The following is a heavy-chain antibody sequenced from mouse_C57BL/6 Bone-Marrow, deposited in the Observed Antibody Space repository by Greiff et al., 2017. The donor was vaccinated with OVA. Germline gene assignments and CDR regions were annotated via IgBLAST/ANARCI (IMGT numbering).Heavy chain of an antibody. J-gene: IGHJ2*01. D-gene: IGHD2-4*01. CDR2: INPSNGGT. Sequence: QVQLQQPGTELVKPGASVKLSCKASGYTFTSYWMHWVKQRPGQGLEWIGNINPSNGGTNYNEKFKSKATLTVDKSSSTAYMQLSSLTSEDSAVYYGARVYYDYDGVYFDNWGQGTTLTVSS. V-gene: IGHV1-53*01. CDR3: ARVYYDYDGVYFDN. CDR1: GYTFTSYW.